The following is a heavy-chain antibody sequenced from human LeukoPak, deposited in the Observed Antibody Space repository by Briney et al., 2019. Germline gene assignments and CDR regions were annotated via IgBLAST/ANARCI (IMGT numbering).Heavy chain of an antibody. J-gene: IGHJ4*02. CDR3: ARSRIAVAGVFDY. CDR1: GFTVSSNY. Sequence: GGSLRLSCAAPGFTVSSNYMSWVRQAPGKGLEWVSVIYSGGSTYYADSVKGRFTISRHNSKNTLYLQMNSLRAEDTAVYYCARSRIAVAGVFDYWGQGTLVTVSS. CDR2: IYSGGST. V-gene: IGHV3-53*04. D-gene: IGHD6-19*01.